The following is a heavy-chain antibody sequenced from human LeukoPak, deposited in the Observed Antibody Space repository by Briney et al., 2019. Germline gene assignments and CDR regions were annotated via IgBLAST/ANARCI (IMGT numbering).Heavy chain of an antibody. CDR1: GFTFDDYG. D-gene: IGHD4-11*01. CDR3: ARSPTVTKYYYYYYMDV. Sequence: GGSLRLSCAASGFTFDDYGMSWVRQAPGKGLEWVSGINWNGGSTGYADSVKGRFTISRDNAKNSLYLQMNSLRAEDTALYYCARSPTVTKYYYYYYMDVWGKGTTVTVSS. CDR2: INWNGGST. J-gene: IGHJ6*03. V-gene: IGHV3-20*04.